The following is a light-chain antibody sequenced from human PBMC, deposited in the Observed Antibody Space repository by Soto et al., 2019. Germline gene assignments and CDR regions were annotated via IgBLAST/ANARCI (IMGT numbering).Light chain of an antibody. Sequence: QSALTQPASVSGSPGQSITISCTGTSSDVGGYNLVSWYQQYPDKAPKLMIFDVNTRPSGVSNRFSRSKSGNTASLTISGLQAEDEADYYCSSYNSSSTLPYVFGTGTKLTVL. J-gene: IGLJ1*01. CDR2: DVN. CDR3: SSYNSSSTLPYV. V-gene: IGLV2-14*01. CDR1: SSDVGGYNL.